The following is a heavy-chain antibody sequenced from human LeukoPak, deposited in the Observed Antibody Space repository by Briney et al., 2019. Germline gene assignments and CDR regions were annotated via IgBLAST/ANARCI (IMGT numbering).Heavy chain of an antibody. V-gene: IGHV3-15*07. CDR3: TTGGSVIVAGTRAFDI. J-gene: IGHJ3*02. Sequence: GGSLRLSCAASGFTFSNTWMNWVRQAPGKGLEWVGRIKSEIDGGATDYAAPVQGRFTISRDDSQATLYLQMNSLKTEDIAVYYCTTGGSVIVAGTRAFDIWGQGTMVTVSS. D-gene: IGHD5-12*01. CDR2: IKSEIDGGAT. CDR1: GFTFSNTW.